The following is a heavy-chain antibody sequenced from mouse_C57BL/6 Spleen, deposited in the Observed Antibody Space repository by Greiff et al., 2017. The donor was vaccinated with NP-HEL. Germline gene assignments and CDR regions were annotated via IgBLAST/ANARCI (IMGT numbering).Heavy chain of an antibody. CDR3: ARLGGYDGYYYAMDY. CDR1: GFTFSDYG. Sequence: EVMLVESGGGLVKPGGSLKLSCAASGFTFSDYGMHWVRQAPEKGLEWVAYISSGSSTIYYADTVKGRFTISRDNAKNTLFLQMTSLRSEDTAMYYCARLGGYDGYYYAMDYWGQGTSVTVSS. CDR2: ISSGSSTI. J-gene: IGHJ4*01. V-gene: IGHV5-17*01. D-gene: IGHD2-2*01.